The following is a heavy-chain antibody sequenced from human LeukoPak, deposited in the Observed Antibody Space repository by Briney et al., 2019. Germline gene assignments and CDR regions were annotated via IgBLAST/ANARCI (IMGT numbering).Heavy chain of an antibody. D-gene: IGHD3-10*01. J-gene: IGHJ4*02. CDR3: VLGSGAILLED. CDR2: IHSDYT. Sequence: SETLSLTCAVSGGSISDRTWWSWVRQSPGRGLEWIAEIHSDYTNYNPSLKSRVDISVDKSKNHFSLKLSSLTAADTAVYYCVLGSGAILLEDWGPGTLVIVSS. CDR1: GGSISDRTW. V-gene: IGHV4-4*02.